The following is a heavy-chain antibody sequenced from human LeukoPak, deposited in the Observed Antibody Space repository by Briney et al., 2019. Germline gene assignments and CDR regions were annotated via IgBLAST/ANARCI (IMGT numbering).Heavy chain of an antibody. V-gene: IGHV3-23*01. D-gene: IGHD6-19*01. CDR3: AKVVAGTLYYFDY. CDR1: GFTFSSYA. CDR2: ISGSGGST. Sequence: GGSLRLSCAASGFTFSSYAMSWVRQAPGKGLEWVSAISGSGGSTYYADSVKGRFTISRDNSKNTLYLQMNGLRAEDTAVYYCAKVVAGTLYYFDYWGQGTLVTVSS. J-gene: IGHJ4*02.